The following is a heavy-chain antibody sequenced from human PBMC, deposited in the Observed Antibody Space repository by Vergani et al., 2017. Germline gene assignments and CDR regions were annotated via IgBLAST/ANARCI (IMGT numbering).Heavy chain of an antibody. CDR3: AGRPWGWHYVYDS. CDR2: INHSGST. J-gene: IGHJ4*02. V-gene: IGHV4-34*01. CDR1: GGSLRGFY. Sequence: QVQLPQWGAGLLKPSETLSLTCAVYGGSLRGFYWGWIRQPPGKGLEWIGEINHSGSTNYESSLKSRVTISVDTSRNQFSLKMNSVTAADTAVYYCAGRPWGWHYVYDSWGQGTLVTVSS. D-gene: IGHD1-7*01.